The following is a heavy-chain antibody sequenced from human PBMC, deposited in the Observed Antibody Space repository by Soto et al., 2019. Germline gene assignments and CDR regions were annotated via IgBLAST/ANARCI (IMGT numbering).Heavy chain of an antibody. CDR2: INHSGST. Sequence: QVQLQQWGAGLLKPSETLSLTCAVYGGSFSGYYWSWIRQPPGKGLEWIGEINHSGSTNYNPSLKSRVTISVDTSKNQFSLKRSSVTAADTAVYYCAGSDSSPAAAIDPWGQGTLVTVSS. V-gene: IGHV4-34*01. D-gene: IGHD6-13*01. CDR1: GGSFSGYY. J-gene: IGHJ5*02. CDR3: AGSDSSPAAAIDP.